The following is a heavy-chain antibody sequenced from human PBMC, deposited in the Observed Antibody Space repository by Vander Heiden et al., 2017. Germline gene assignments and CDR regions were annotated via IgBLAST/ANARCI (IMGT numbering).Heavy chain of an antibody. V-gene: IGHV1-69*01. CDR1: GGTFSSYA. D-gene: IGHD4-4*01. Sequence: QVQLVQSGAEVKKPGSSVKVSCKASGGTFSSYAISWVRQAPGQGLEWMGGIIPIFGTANYAQKVQGRVTITADESTSTAYMELSSMRSEDTAVYYFAIAGYDYSFNWFDPWGHGTLVTVSS. CDR3: AIAGYDYSFNWFDP. J-gene: IGHJ5*02. CDR2: IIPIFGTA.